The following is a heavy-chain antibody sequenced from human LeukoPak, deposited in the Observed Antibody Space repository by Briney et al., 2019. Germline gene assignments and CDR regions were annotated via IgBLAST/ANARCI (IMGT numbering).Heavy chain of an antibody. CDR1: GFTFSSYA. Sequence: QSGGSLRLSCAASGFTFSSYAMHWVRQAPGKGLEWVAVISYDGSNKYYADSVKGRFTISRDNSKNTLYLQMNSLRAEDTAVYYCAKETTLGITIFGVPYQEDYFDYWGQGTLVTVSS. D-gene: IGHD3-3*01. CDR3: AKETTLGITIFGVPYQEDYFDY. J-gene: IGHJ4*02. CDR2: ISYDGSNK. V-gene: IGHV3-30-3*01.